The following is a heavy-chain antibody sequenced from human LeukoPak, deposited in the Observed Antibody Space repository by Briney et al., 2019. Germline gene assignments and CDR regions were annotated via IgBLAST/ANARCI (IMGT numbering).Heavy chain of an antibody. V-gene: IGHV3-30*03. CDR3: ARDKSGSYLSYYYYYGMDV. J-gene: IGHJ6*02. Sequence: PGGSLRLSCVASGFTFNSYAMHWVRQAPGKGLEWVALMSYDGSDKHYADSVKGRFTISRDSSKNTLYLQMNSLRADDTAVYYCARDKSGSYLSYYYYYGMDVWGQGTTVTVSS. CDR2: MSYDGSDK. CDR1: GFTFNSYA. D-gene: IGHD1-26*01.